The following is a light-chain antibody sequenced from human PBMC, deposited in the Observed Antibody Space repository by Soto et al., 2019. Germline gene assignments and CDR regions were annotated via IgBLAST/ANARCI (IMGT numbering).Light chain of an antibody. CDR1: QSVSSSY. CDR3: QQYGSSPGCT. V-gene: IGKV3-20*01. Sequence: EIVLTQSPGTLSLSPGERATLSCRASQSVSSSYLARYQQKPGQAPRLLIYGASSRATGIPYRFSGSGSGTDFTLTISRREPEDFAGYYCQQYGSSPGCTFGQGTKLEIK. CDR2: GAS. J-gene: IGKJ2*02.